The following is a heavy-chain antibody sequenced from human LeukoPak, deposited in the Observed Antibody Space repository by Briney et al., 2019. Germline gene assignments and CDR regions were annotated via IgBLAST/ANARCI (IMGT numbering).Heavy chain of an antibody. J-gene: IGHJ6*03. V-gene: IGHV4-4*07. Sequence: SETLSLTCTVSGGSISSYYWSWIRQPAGKGLEWIGRIYTSGSTNYNPSLKSRVTMSVDTPKNQFSLKLSSVTAADTAVYYCARDSYSNYSYYYYYMDVWGKGTTVTVSS. CDR2: IYTSGST. D-gene: IGHD4-11*01. CDR1: GGSISSYY. CDR3: ARDSYSNYSYYYYYMDV.